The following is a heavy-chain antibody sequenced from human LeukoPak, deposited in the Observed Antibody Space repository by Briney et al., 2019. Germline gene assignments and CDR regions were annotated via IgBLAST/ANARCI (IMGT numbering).Heavy chain of an antibody. J-gene: IGHJ6*03. CDR2: IIPIFGTA. D-gene: IGHD3-10*01. V-gene: IGHV1-69*13. Sequence: SVKVSCKASGGTFSSYAISWVRQAPGQGLEWMGGIIPIFGTANYAQKFQGRVSITADESTSTAYMELSSLRSEDTAVYYCASFYGSGSYPPTYYYYYYMDVWAKGPRSPSP. CDR3: ASFYGSGSYPPTYYYYYYMDV. CDR1: GGTFSSYA.